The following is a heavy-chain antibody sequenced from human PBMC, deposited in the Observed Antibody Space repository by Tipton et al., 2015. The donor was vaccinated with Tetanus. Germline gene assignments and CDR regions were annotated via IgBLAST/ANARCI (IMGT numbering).Heavy chain of an antibody. V-gene: IGHV4-34*01. D-gene: IGHD2-8*01. CDR2: INHSGST. J-gene: IGHJ5*01. CDR3: ARGLGSMLAPGGSIDS. CDR1: GGSFSGYY. Sequence: GLVKPSETLSLTCGVYGGSFSGYYWSWIRQPPGKGLEWIGEINHSGSTNHNPSLKSRVTISVDRSKNQFSLELSSVTAADTAVYYCARGLGSMLAPGGSIDSWGQGTLVTVSS.